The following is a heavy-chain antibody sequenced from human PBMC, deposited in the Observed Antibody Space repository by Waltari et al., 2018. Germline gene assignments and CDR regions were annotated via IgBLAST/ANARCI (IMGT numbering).Heavy chain of an antibody. J-gene: IGHJ4*02. CDR2: IYTSGST. Sequence: QVQLQESGPGPAKPSETLSLTCPVSGGSLSSYYWSWIRQPAGKGREWIGRIYTSGSTNYNPSLKSRVTMSVDTSKNQFSLKLSSVTAADTAVYYCARYAYYYDSSGYYFDYWGQGTLVTVSS. CDR1: GGSLSSYY. D-gene: IGHD3-22*01. CDR3: ARYAYYYDSSGYYFDY. V-gene: IGHV4-4*07.